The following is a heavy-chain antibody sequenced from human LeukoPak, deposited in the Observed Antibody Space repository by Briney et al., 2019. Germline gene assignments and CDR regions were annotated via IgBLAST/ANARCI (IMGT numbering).Heavy chain of an antibody. J-gene: IGHJ3*02. CDR1: GFTFDDYA. CDR3: AGWHDYGDYFDSFDI. CDR2: ISWDGGST. D-gene: IGHD4-17*01. Sequence: PGGSLRLSCAASGFTFDDYAMHWVRQAPGKGLEWVSLISWDGGSTYYADSVKGRFTISRDNSKNSLYMQMNSLRVEDTALYYCAGWHDYGDYFDSFDIWGQGTMVTVSS. V-gene: IGHV3-43D*03.